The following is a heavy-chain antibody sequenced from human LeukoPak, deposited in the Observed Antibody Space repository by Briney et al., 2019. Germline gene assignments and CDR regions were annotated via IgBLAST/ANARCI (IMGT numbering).Heavy chain of an antibody. D-gene: IGHD4-11*01. Sequence: PSETLSLTCAAFGESFGDYYWNWFRQPPGKGLEWIGEINHSGSTNYSPSLKSRVTISVDTSKSQFSLTVKSVTAADTSVYYCARGNYIDYPRGFDFWGQGTPVTVSS. CDR3: ARGNYIDYPRGFDF. J-gene: IGHJ4*02. CDR1: GESFGDYY. V-gene: IGHV4-34*01. CDR2: INHSGST.